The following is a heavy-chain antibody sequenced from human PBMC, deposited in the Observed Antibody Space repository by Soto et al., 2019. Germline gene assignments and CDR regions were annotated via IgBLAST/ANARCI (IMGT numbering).Heavy chain of an antibody. CDR2: INSDGSST. D-gene: IGHD4-17*01. J-gene: IGHJ6*02. CDR3: ARDGGIGDYGDYELDYYYGMDV. Sequence: PGGSLRLSCAASGFTFSSYWMHWVRQAPGKGLVWVSRINSDGSSTSYADSVKGRFTISRDNAKNTLYLQMNSLRAEDTAVYYCARDGGIGDYGDYELDYYYGMDVWGQGTTVTVSS. CDR1: GFTFSSYW. V-gene: IGHV3-74*01.